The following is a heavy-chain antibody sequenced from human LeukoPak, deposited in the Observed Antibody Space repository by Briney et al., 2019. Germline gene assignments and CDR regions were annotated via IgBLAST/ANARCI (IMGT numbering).Heavy chain of an antibody. D-gene: IGHD4-11*01. CDR2: IYYSGST. Sequence: SETLSLTCTVSGGSISSSSYYWGWIRQPPGKGLEWIGSIYYSGSTYYNPSLKSRVTISVDTSKNQFSLKLSSVTAADTAVYYCARRSNNGWYFDLWGRGTLVTVSS. CDR1: GGSISSSSYY. V-gene: IGHV4-39*07. J-gene: IGHJ2*01. CDR3: ARRSNNGWYFDL.